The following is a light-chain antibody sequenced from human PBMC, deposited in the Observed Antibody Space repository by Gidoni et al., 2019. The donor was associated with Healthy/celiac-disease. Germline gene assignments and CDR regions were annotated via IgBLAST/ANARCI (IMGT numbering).Light chain of an antibody. CDR2: GKN. Sequence: SSELTQDPAVSVPLGQTVRITCQADSLRSYDASWYQQKPGQAPVLVIYGKNNRPAVIPDRFSGSSSGNTASLTITGAQAEDEADYYCNSRDSSGNLPFGGGTKLTVL. V-gene: IGLV3-19*01. J-gene: IGLJ2*01. CDR3: NSRDSSGNLP. CDR1: SLRSYD.